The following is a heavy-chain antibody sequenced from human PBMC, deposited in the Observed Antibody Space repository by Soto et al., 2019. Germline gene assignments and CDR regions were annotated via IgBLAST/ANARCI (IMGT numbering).Heavy chain of an antibody. CDR2: MNPSSGNT. CDR1: GYTFTSYD. V-gene: IGHV1-8*01. D-gene: IGHD2-15*01. Sequence: QVQLVQSGAEVKKPGASVKVSCKASGYTFTSYDINWVRQATGQGLEWMGWMNPSSGNTVYAQKFQGRVTMTRNTSRTTADMAVSSLRSEDTAVYYCARRYCRGGNCYSPWGQGTLVTVSS. CDR3: ARRYCRGGNCYSP. J-gene: IGHJ5*02.